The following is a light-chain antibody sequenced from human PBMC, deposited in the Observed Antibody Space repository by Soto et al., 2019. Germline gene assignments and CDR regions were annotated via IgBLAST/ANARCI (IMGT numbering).Light chain of an antibody. J-gene: IGKJ1*01. CDR2: GTS. CDR3: QQYNNWPWT. Sequence: EIVMTQSPATLSVSPGERATLSCRASQSVSSNLAWYQQKPGQAPRLLIYGTSTRATGIPARFSGSGSGPEFTLTISSLQSEDFAVYYCQQYNNWPWTFDRGTKVEIK. V-gene: IGKV3-15*01. CDR1: QSVSSN.